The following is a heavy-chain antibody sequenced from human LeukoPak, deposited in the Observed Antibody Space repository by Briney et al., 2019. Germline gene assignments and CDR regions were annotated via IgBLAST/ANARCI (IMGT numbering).Heavy chain of an antibody. Sequence: GGSLRLSCAASGFTFSSYAMHWVRQAPGKGLEWVAVISYDGSNKYYADSVKGRFTISRDNSKNTLYLQMNSLRAEDTAVYYCARVSVLVSGAFDIWGQGTMVTVSS. CDR1: GFTFSSYA. CDR3: ARVSVLVSGAFDI. CDR2: ISYDGSNK. J-gene: IGHJ3*02. D-gene: IGHD3-10*01. V-gene: IGHV3-30-3*01.